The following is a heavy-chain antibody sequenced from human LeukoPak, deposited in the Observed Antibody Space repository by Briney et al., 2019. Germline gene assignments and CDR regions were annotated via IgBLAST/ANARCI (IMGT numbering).Heavy chain of an antibody. J-gene: IGHJ4*02. CDR1: GYTFTNYG. CDR2: ISADNGNT. CDR3: ARQPGAGSSWHIEY. Sequence: ASVKVSCKASGYTFTNYGISWVRQAPGQGLEWMGWISADNGNTNYAQRLQGRVTMTTDTSTSSAYMELTSLRSDDTAVYYCARQPGAGSSWHIEYWGQGTLVTVSS. V-gene: IGHV1-18*01. D-gene: IGHD6-13*01.